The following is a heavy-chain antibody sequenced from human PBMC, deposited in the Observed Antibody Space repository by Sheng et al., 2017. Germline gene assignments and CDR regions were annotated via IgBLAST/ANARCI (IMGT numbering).Heavy chain of an antibody. CDR3: TRDRSYASDI. CDR2: INSDGSTT. V-gene: IGHV3-74*01. CDR1: GFTFTNSW. Sequence: EVQLVESGGGLVQPGGSLRLSCAASGFTFTNSWMHWVRQAPGKGLVWVSYINSDGSTTTYADSVKGRFTISRDNAKNTVYLQMDSLRAEDTAVYYCTRDRSYASDIWGQGTMVTVS. D-gene: IGHD3-16*02. J-gene: IGHJ3*02.